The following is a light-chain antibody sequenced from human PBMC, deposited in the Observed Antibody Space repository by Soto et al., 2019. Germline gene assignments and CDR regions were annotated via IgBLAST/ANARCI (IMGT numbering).Light chain of an antibody. CDR3: FSFPTPSTHV. V-gene: IGLV2-14*01. J-gene: IGLJ1*01. CDR1: SSDIGAYDY. Sequence: QSVLTQPSSLSGPPGQSITISCTGTSSDIGAYDYVSWFQQQPGKAAKLMISEVNNRPSGVSNRFSGSKSGNTASLTISGLQVEDEAEYFCFSFPTPSTHVFGTGTKVTVL. CDR2: EVN.